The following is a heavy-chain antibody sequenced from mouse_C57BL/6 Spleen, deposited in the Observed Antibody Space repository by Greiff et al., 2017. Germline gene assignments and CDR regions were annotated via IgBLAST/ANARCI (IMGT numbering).Heavy chain of an antibody. CDR1: GFTFSNYW. CDR2: IRLKSDNYAT. J-gene: IGHJ2*01. D-gene: IGHD4-1*01. V-gene: IGHV6-3*01. CDR3: TVWDEVDY. Sequence: EVKLMESGGGLVQPGGSMKLSCVASGFTFSNYWMNWVRQSPEKGLEWVAQIRLKSDNYATHYAESVKGRFTISRDDSKSSVYLQMNNLRAEDTGIYYCTVWDEVDYWGQGTTLTVSS.